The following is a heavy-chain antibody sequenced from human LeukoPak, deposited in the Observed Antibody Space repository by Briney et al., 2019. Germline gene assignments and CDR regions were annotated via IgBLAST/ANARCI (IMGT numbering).Heavy chain of an antibody. CDR3: ARSDYYDSSGYLDAFDI. V-gene: IGHV5-51*01. J-gene: IGHJ3*02. CDR1: GYSFTSYW. D-gene: IGHD3-22*01. CDR2: IYPGDSDT. Sequence: GESLKFSCQGSGYSFTSYWIGWTGQVPGKGLEWMGFIYPGDSDTRYSPSFQGQVTISADKSISTAYLQWSSLKASDTAMYYCARSDYYDSSGYLDAFDIWGQGTMVTVSS.